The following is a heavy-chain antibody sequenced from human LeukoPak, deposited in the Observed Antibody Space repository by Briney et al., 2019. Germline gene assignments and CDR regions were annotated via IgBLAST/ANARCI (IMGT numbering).Heavy chain of an antibody. J-gene: IGHJ6*02. Sequence: SETLSLTCTVSGGSISSSSYYWGWIRQPPGKGLEWIGSIYYSGSTYYNPSLKSRVTISVDTSKNQFSLKLSSMTAADTAVYYCARDQRSSSWAERIYYYYYGMDVWGQGTTVTVSS. CDR3: ARDQRSSSWAERIYYYYYGMDV. CDR2: IYYSGST. CDR1: GGSISSSSYY. D-gene: IGHD6-13*01. V-gene: IGHV4-39*07.